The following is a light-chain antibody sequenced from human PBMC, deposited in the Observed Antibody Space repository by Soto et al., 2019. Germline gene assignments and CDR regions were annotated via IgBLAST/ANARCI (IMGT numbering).Light chain of an antibody. J-gene: IGLJ2*01. CDR2: DNG. Sequence: SYELSQPPSVSVAPGQTATITCGGMSIGSKSVHWYQQKPGQAPVLVVYDNGDRPSGIPERFSGSNSGNTATLTISRVEAGDEADYYCQVWDSSSDHPVFGGGTKLTVL. CDR1: SIGSKS. V-gene: IGLV3-21*02. CDR3: QVWDSSSDHPV.